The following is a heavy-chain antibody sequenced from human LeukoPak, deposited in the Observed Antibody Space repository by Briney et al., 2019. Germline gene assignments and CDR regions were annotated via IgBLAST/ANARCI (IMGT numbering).Heavy chain of an antibody. J-gene: IGHJ4*02. V-gene: IGHV1-18*01. CDR3: ARGYDSSGYYYRYYFDY. D-gene: IGHD3-22*01. Sequence: ASVKVSCKASGYTFTSYGISWVRQAPGQGLEWMGWISAYNGNTNYAQKLQGRVTMTTDTSTSTAYMELRSLRSDDTAVYYCARGYDSSGYYYRYYFDYWGQGTLVTVSS. CDR2: ISAYNGNT. CDR1: GYTFTSYG.